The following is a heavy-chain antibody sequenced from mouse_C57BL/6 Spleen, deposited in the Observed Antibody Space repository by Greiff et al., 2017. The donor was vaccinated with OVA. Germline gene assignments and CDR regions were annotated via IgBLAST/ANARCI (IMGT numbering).Heavy chain of an antibody. Sequence: VQLKESVAELVRPGASVKLSCTASGFNIKNTYMHWVKQRPEQGLEWIGRIDPANGNTKYAPKFQGKATITADTSSNTAYLQLSSLTSEDTAIYYCASRVDYTVEYYAMDYWGQGTSVTVSS. CDR3: ASRVDYTVEYYAMDY. D-gene: IGHD1-1*01. J-gene: IGHJ4*01. V-gene: IGHV14-3*01. CDR1: GFNIKNTY. CDR2: IDPANGNT.